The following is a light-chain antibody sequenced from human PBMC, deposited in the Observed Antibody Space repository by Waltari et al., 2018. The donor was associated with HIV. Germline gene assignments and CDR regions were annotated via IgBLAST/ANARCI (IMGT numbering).Light chain of an antibody. Sequence: GERATLSCRASQSVSSSSLAWYQQKPGQAPRLLIYDASSRATGIPDRFSGTGSGTDFTLTISRLEPEDFAVYYCQQYGTSPLTFGGGTKVEIK. CDR3: QQYGTSPLT. CDR1: QSVSSSS. CDR2: DAS. V-gene: IGKV3-20*01. J-gene: IGKJ4*01.